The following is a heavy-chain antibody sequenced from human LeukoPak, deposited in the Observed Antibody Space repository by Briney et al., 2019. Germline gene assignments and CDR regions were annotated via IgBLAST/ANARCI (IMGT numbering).Heavy chain of an antibody. CDR2: IIPIFGTA. Sequence: SVKVSCKASGGTFSSYAISWVRQAPGQGLEWMGGIIPIFGTANYAQKFQGRVTITTDESTSTAYMELSRLRSDDTAVYYCARDPGGLTGDGDYWGQGTLVTVSS. V-gene: IGHV1-69*05. CDR3: ARDPGGLTGDGDY. CDR1: GGTFSSYA. J-gene: IGHJ4*02. D-gene: IGHD7-27*01.